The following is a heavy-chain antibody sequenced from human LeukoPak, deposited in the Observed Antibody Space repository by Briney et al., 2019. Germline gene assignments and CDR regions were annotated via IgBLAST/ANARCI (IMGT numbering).Heavy chain of an antibody. CDR3: AREFPTYYYDSSDRRYFDY. CDR2: INHSGST. V-gene: IGHV4-34*01. Sequence: SETLSLTCAVYGGSFSGYYWSWIRQPPGKGLEWIGEINHSGSTNYNPSLKSRVTISVDTSKNQFSLKLSSVTAADTAVYYRAREFPTYYYDSSDRRYFDYWGQGTLVTVSS. CDR1: GGSFSGYY. J-gene: IGHJ4*02. D-gene: IGHD3-22*01.